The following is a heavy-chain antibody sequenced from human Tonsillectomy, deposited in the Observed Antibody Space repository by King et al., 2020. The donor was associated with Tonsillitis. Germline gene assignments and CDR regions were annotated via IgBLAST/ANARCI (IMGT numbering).Heavy chain of an antibody. Sequence: VQLVESGGGLVQPGGSLRLSCAASGFSFSSYWMTWVRQAPGKGLEWLANIKEDGSEKYYVDSVKGRFTISRDNAKNSLYLQLNSLRAEDTAVYYCAGHILTGYSIYSWGQGTLVTVSS. V-gene: IGHV3-7*01. CDR1: GFSFSSYW. J-gene: IGHJ4*02. CDR2: IKEDGSEK. CDR3: AGHILTGYSIYS. D-gene: IGHD3-9*01.